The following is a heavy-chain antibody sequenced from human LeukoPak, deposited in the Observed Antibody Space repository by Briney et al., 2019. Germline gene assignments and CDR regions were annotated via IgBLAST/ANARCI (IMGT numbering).Heavy chain of an antibody. J-gene: IGHJ4*02. CDR3: ARTSLTGILHDFDH. CDR1: GYSIINNNY. CDR2: IYHGGST. Sequence: SETLSLTCAVSGYSIINNNYWGWIRQPPGKGPEWIGHIYHGGSTYYNPSLKSRVTISVDTSKNQFSVKLNSVTAADTAVYYCARTSLTGILHDFDHWGQGTLVTVSS. V-gene: IGHV4-38-2*01. D-gene: IGHD3-9*01.